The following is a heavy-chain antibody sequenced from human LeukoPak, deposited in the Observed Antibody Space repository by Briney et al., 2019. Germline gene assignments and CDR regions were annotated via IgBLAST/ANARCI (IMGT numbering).Heavy chain of an antibody. D-gene: IGHD4-17*01. V-gene: IGHV1-2*02. Sequence: ASVTVSFKGSGYTFTRYYLHWVRQVPAQGLEWMGCINPNSGGTNYAQQFQGRVTMTRDTSISTAYMQLSRLKSDDTAVYYCARDSYGDYPYYYDGMVVWGQGTTVTVSS. CDR1: GYTFTRYY. CDR2: INPNSGGT. CDR3: ARDSYGDYPYYYDGMVV. J-gene: IGHJ6*02.